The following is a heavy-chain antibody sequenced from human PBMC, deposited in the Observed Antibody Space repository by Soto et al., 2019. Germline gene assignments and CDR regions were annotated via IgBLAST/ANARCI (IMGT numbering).Heavy chain of an antibody. J-gene: IGHJ6*02. Sequence: ASVKVSCKASGCTFTSYDINWVRQATGQGLEWMGWMNPNTGNTDYAQKFQGRVTMTRSTSISTAYMELSSLRSEDTAVYYCARGMGYYYVPDVWGQGTTVTGSS. CDR1: GCTFTSYD. V-gene: IGHV1-8*01. D-gene: IGHD3-16*01. CDR3: ARGMGYYYVPDV. CDR2: MNPNTGNT.